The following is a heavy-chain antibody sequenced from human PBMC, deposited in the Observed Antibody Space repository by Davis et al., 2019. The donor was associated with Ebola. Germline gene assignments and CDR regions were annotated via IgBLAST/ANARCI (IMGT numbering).Heavy chain of an antibody. CDR1: GFTFSSYA. CDR3: AKMRTSGSYYIVGYFDY. J-gene: IGHJ4*02. D-gene: IGHD1-26*01. Sequence: GGSLRLSCAASGFTFSSYAMHWVRQAPGKGLEWVAVISYDGSNKYYADSVKGRFTISRDNSKNTLYLQMNSLRAEDTAVYYCAKMRTSGSYYIVGYFDYWGQGTLVTVSS. V-gene: IGHV3-30-3*02. CDR2: ISYDGSNK.